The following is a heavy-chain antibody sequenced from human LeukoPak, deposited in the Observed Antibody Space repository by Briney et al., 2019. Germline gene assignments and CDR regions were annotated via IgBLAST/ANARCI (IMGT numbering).Heavy chain of an antibody. V-gene: IGHV4-39*07. CDR3: ARDRVTIFGVVIHPLDY. Sequence: SSETLSLTCTVSGGSISSSSYYWGWIRQPPGKGLEWIGSIYYSGSTYYNPSLKSRVTISVDTSKNQFSLKLSSVTAADTAVYYCARDRVTIFGVVIHPLDYWGQGTLVTVSS. CDR2: IYYSGST. CDR1: GGSISSSSYY. D-gene: IGHD3-3*01. J-gene: IGHJ4*02.